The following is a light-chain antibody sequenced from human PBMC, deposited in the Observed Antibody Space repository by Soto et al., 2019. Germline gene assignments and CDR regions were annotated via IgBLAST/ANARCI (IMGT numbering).Light chain of an antibody. CDR2: AVS. CDR1: SSDVGGYNH. CDR3: CSYTSLSTVV. J-gene: IGLJ2*01. V-gene: IGLV2-14*01. Sequence: QSALTQPASESGYPGQPITISCTGTSSDVGGYNHVSWYQHSPGKAPKLILFAVSDRPSGVSHRFSGSKSGNTASLTISGLQAEDEADYYCCSYTSLSTVVFDGGTKLTVL.